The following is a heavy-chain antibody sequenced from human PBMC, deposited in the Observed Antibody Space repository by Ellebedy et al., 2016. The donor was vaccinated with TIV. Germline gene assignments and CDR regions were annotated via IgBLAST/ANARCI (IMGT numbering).Heavy chain of an antibody. Sequence: GESLKISCAASGIAFSSYAMSWVRQAPGKGLDWVSTISGSGTYTYYADSVKGRFTISRDNSKNTLYLQMNSLRAEDTAVYFCGTVATTFDYWGQGTLVTVSS. CDR1: GIAFSSYA. CDR2: ISGSGTYT. CDR3: GTVATTFDY. J-gene: IGHJ4*02. D-gene: IGHD5-24*01. V-gene: IGHV3-23*01.